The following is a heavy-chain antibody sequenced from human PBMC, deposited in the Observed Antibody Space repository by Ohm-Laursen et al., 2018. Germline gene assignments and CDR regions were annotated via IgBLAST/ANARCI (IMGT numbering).Heavy chain of an antibody. CDR2: IYYSGTT. CDR1: GAPISTHY. Sequence: SETLSLTCTVSGAPISTHYWSWIRQPPGKGLEWIGYIYYSGTTNYNPSLKNRVTISLNTSENQFSLKLSSVTAADTAVYYCARRGHAFDIWGQGTMVTVSS. CDR3: ARRGHAFDI. J-gene: IGHJ3*02. V-gene: IGHV4-59*11.